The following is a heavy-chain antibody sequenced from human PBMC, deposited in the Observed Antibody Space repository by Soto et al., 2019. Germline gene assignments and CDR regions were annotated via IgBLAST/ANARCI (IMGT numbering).Heavy chain of an antibody. CDR1: GGSISSYY. V-gene: IGHV4-59*01. Sequence: KASGTLSLTCTVSGGSISSYYWSWIRQPPGKGLEWIGYIYYSGSTNYNPSLKSRVTISVDTSKDQFSLKLSSVTAADTAVYYCARDLCEYSGGGGFDYWGQGTLVTVSS. CDR3: ARDLCEYSGGGGFDY. J-gene: IGHJ4*02. D-gene: IGHD6-6*01. CDR2: IYYSGST.